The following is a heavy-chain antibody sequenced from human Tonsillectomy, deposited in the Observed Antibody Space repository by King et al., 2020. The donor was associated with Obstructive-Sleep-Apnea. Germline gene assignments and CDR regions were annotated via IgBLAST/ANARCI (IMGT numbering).Heavy chain of an antibody. CDR3: ARAGSGSYYDY. D-gene: IGHD1-26*01. CDR1: GYTFTSYY. CDR2: INPSGGST. Sequence: VQLVESGAEVKKPGASVKVSCKVSGYTFTSYYMHWVRQAPGQGLEWMGIINPSGGSTSYAQKFEGRVTMTRDTSTSTVYMELSSLRSEDTAVYYCARAGSGSYYDYWGQGTLVTVSS. J-gene: IGHJ4*02. V-gene: IGHV1-46*01.